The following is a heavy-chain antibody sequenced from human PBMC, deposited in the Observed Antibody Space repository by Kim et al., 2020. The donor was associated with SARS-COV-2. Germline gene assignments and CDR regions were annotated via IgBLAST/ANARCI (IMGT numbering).Heavy chain of an antibody. V-gene: IGHV1-24*01. CDR3: ATTPNGNWNTGY. J-gene: IGHJ4*02. Sequence: IYAKKFQGRVTMTEDTSTDTAYMELSSLRSEDTAVYYCATTPNGNWNTGYWGQGTLVTVSS. D-gene: IGHD1-1*01.